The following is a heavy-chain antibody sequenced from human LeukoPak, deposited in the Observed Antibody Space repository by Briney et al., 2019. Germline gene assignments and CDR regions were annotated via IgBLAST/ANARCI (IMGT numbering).Heavy chain of an antibody. D-gene: IGHD1-26*01. CDR2: INDRGST. CDR1: GGSFSGFH. V-gene: IGHV4-34*01. Sequence: SETLSLTCAVYGGSFSGFHWSLIRQPPGKGLEWIGEINDRGSTNYNPSLKSRVTILVDTSKNQFSLKLSSVTAADTAVYYCARKNPRTNIVGAVPRHWFDPWGQGTLVTVSS. J-gene: IGHJ5*02. CDR3: ARKNPRTNIVGAVPRHWFDP.